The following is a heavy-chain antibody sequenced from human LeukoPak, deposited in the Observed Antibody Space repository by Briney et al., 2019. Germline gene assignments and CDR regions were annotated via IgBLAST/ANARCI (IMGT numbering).Heavy chain of an antibody. CDR2: IHSGGNT. J-gene: IGHJ6*03. Sequence: SETLSLTCNVFGGSISYDYWSWVRQPAGKGLEWIGRIHSGGNTKYNPSLKSRVTMSVDASKNQFSLRLSSVTAADTAVYYCARGGVYYDYYMNVWGKGTTVTISS. D-gene: IGHD2-8*01. CDR3: ARGGVYYDYYMNV. CDR1: GGSISYDY. V-gene: IGHV4-4*07.